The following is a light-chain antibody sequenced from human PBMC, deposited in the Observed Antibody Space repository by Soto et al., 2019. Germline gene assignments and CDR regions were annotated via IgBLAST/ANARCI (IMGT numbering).Light chain of an antibody. CDR1: SSNIGAGHD. J-gene: IGLJ1*01. CDR3: QSYDSSLSGSEV. CDR2: GNG. V-gene: IGLV1-40*01. Sequence: QSVLTQPPSVSGAPGQRVTISCTGSSSNIGAGHDVHWYQQLPGTAPKLLIYGNGNRPSGVPDRFSGSKSGTSASLAITGLQAGDEADYYCQSYDSSLSGSEVFGTGTKVTVL.